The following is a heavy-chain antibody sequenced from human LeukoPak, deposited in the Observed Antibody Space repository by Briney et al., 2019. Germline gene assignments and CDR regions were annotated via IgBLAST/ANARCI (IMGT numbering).Heavy chain of an antibody. Sequence: GGSLRLSCAASGFTFSSYSMNWVRQAPGKGLEWVSSISSSSTYIYYADSVKGRFTISRDNAKNSLYLQMNSLRAEDTALYYCAKDRAMVSYWYFDLWGRGTLVTVSS. V-gene: IGHV3-21*04. CDR1: GFTFSSYS. D-gene: IGHD5-18*01. CDR3: AKDRAMVSYWYFDL. J-gene: IGHJ2*01. CDR2: ISSSSTYI.